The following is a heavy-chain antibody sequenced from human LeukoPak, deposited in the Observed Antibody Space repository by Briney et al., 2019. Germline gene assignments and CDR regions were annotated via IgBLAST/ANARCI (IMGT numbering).Heavy chain of an antibody. D-gene: IGHD5-12*01. V-gene: IGHV3-30*04. CDR2: ISYDGSNK. CDR1: GFTFSSYA. CDR3: ARDPYSGYYGTYYYYYMDV. Sequence: PGGSLRLSCAASGFTFSSYAMHWVRQAPGKGLEWVAVISYDGSNKYYADSVKGRFTISRDNAKNSLYLQIDSLRAEDTAVYYCARDPYSGYYGTYYYYYMDVWGKGTTVTISS. J-gene: IGHJ6*03.